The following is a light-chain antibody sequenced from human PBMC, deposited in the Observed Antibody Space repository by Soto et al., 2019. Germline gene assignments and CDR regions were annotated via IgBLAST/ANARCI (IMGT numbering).Light chain of an antibody. CDR2: ADN. V-gene: IGLV1-40*01. CDR1: SSNIGAGFD. Sequence: QSVLTQPPSVSGAPGQRVTISCTGGSSNIGAGFDVCWYQQLPGTAPKLLIYADNNRPSVVPDRFSGSKSGTSAALASTGLQTQDEADYYCQSYDSSLGAYWVFGGGTKLTVL. J-gene: IGLJ3*02. CDR3: QSYDSSLGAYWV.